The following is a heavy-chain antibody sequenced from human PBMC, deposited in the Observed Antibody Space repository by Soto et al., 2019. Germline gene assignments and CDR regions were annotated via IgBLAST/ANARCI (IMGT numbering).Heavy chain of an antibody. Sequence: QVLLEQSGAEVKKPGASVRVSCKTYGYTFSDYFLHWVRQAPGQGPEWIGFVNPKRGGTEYAKKFLGRVTMTRDTSINTVYMDLNWLTSDDTAVYYCARDSGLPGRFWYFDIWGRGTLVTVSS. J-gene: IGHJ2*01. CDR1: GYTFSDYF. D-gene: IGHD3-3*01. V-gene: IGHV1-2*02. CDR3: ARDSGLPGRFWYFDI. CDR2: VNPKRGGT.